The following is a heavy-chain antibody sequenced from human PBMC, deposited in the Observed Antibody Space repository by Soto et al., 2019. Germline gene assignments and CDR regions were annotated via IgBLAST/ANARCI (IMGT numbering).Heavy chain of an antibody. D-gene: IGHD2-8*01. CDR3: ARDNKWPNYFDY. Sequence: GGSLRLSCAASGFTFSDYYMSWIRRAPGKGLEWVAYISGSTYYTNYADSVKGRFTISRDNAKNSLYLQINSLGAEDTAVYYCARDNKWPNYFDYWGQGTLVTVSS. CDR2: ISGSTYYT. CDR1: GFTFSDYY. J-gene: IGHJ4*02. V-gene: IGHV3-11*06.